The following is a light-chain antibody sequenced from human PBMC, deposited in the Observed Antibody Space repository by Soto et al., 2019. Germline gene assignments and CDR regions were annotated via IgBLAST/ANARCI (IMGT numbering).Light chain of an antibody. Sequence: DIQMTQSPSSLSASVGDMVTIPGRANQSIDTYLNWYQQKPGKAPKLLIYAASSLQSGVPSRFSGSGSGTDFTLTISTLQPEDFATYFCQQSYSTPLTFGGGTKVDI. CDR3: QQSYSTPLT. CDR1: QSIDTY. V-gene: IGKV1-39*01. J-gene: IGKJ4*01. CDR2: AAS.